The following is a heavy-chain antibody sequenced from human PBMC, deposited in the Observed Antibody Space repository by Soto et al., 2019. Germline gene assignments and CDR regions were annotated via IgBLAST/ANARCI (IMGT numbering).Heavy chain of an antibody. CDR2: ISSSSTYI. D-gene: IGHD1-26*01. CDR1: GFTFSSYS. J-gene: IGHJ4*02. CDR3: VFRVGRDY. Sequence: PGGSLRLSCAASGFTFSSYSMNWVRQAPGKGLEWVSSISSSSTYIYYADSVKGRFTISRDNSKNSLYLQMNSLRAEDTAVYYCVFRVGRDYWGQGTLVTVSS. V-gene: IGHV3-21*04.